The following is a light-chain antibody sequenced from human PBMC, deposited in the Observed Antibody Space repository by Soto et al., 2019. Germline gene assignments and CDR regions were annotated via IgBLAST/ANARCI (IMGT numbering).Light chain of an antibody. CDR2: GAS. J-gene: IGKJ2*01. CDR1: QTVSSS. CDR3: QQYNNWPPYT. Sequence: EIVMTQSPATLSVSPGERATLSCRASQTVSSSLAWYQQKPGQAPRLLIYGASTRATDIPARFSGSGSGTEFTLTISSRQSEDAAVYYCQQYNNWPPYTFGQGTKLEIK. V-gene: IGKV3-15*01.